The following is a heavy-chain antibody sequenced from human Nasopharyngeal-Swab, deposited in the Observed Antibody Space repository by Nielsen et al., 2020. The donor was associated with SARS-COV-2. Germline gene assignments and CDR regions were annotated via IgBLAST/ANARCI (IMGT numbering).Heavy chain of an antibody. V-gene: IGHV4-31*02. CDR3: ARVGGGSYYFDY. Sequence: RQAPGKGLEWIGYIYYSGSTYYNPSLKSRVTISVDTSKNQFPLKLSSVTAADTAVYYCARVGGGSYYFDYWGQGTLVTVSS. D-gene: IGHD1-26*01. CDR2: IYYSGST. J-gene: IGHJ4*02.